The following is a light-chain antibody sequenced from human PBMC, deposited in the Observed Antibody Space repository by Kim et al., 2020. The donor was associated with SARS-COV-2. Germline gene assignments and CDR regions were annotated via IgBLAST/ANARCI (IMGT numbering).Light chain of an antibody. Sequence: QSALTQPPSASGSPGQSVTISCTGTSSDVGGYNYVSWYQQHPGKAPKLMNYEVSKRPTGVPDRFSGAKSGNTASLTVSGLQAEDEADYYCSSYAAISNFVFGTGTKVTVL. J-gene: IGLJ1*01. V-gene: IGLV2-8*01. CDR1: SSDVGGYNY. CDR2: EVS. CDR3: SSYAAISNFV.